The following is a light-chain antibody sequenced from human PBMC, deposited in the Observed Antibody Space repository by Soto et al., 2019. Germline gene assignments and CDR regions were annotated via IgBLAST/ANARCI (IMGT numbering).Light chain of an antibody. CDR2: DNN. J-gene: IGLJ3*02. CDR3: GTWDSSLSAWV. CDR1: SSNIGNNY. V-gene: IGLV1-51*01. Sequence: QSVLTQPPSVSAAPGQKVTISCSGSSSNIGNNYVSWNQQLPGTAPKLRIYDNNKRPSGIPDRFSGSKSGTSATLGITGLQTGDEADYYCGTWDSSLSAWVFGGGTKLTVL.